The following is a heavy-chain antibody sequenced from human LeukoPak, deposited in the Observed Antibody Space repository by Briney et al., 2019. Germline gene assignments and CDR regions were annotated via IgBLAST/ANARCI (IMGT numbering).Heavy chain of an antibody. D-gene: IGHD6-13*01. J-gene: IGHJ5*02. CDR1: GLTFSCYA. CDR3: AKEGRSSTWYDGWFDP. V-gene: IGHV3-23*01. CDR2: VSGSGGST. Sequence: GRSLRLSCATSGLTFSCYAMSWVRLAPGKGLEWVSGVSGSGGSTYYAHSVQGRFTISRDTSKNTLYLQMNALRAEDTAGYYCAKEGRSSTWYDGWFDPWGQGTLVSVSS.